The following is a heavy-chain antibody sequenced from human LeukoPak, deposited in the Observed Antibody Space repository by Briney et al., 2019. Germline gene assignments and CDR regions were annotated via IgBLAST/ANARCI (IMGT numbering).Heavy chain of an antibody. CDR2: INPNSGGT. Sequence: GASVKVSCKASGYTFSGYYMHWVRQAPGQGLEWMGWINPNSGGTYYAQKFQGRVTMTRDTSISTAYMELSRLRSDDTAVFYSARVAHNYDLSTGYYPYLDYFDFWGQGTLVTVSS. V-gene: IGHV1-2*02. J-gene: IGHJ4*02. CDR3: ARVAHNYDLSTGYYPYLDYFDF. D-gene: IGHD3-9*01. CDR1: GYTFSGYY.